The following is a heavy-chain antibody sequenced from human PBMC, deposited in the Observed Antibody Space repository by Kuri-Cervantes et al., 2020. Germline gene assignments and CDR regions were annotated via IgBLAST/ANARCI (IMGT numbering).Heavy chain of an antibody. Sequence: SQTLSLTCAVYGGSSRGYYWSWIRQPPGKGLEWIGEINHSGSTNYNPSLKSRVTISVDTSKNQFSLKLSSVTAADTAVYYCATQISSSSWYGSGWTNWFDPWGQGTLVTVSS. V-gene: IGHV4-34*01. J-gene: IGHJ5*02. D-gene: IGHD6-13*01. CDR1: GGSSRGYY. CDR2: INHSGST. CDR3: ATQISSSSWYGSGWTNWFDP.